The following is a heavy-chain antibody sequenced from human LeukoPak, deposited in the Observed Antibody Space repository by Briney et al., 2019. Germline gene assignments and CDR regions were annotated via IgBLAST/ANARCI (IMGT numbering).Heavy chain of an antibody. CDR3: ASFGDTYYDYVWGSYPDY. J-gene: IGHJ4*02. V-gene: IGHV1-46*01. Sequence: ASVKVSCKASGYTFTSYYMHWVRQAPGQGLEWMGIINPSGGSTSYAQKFQGRVTMTRDTSISTAYMELRRLRSDDTAVYYCASFGDTYYDYVWGSYPDYWGQGTLVTVSS. CDR2: INPSGGST. CDR1: GYTFTSYY. D-gene: IGHD3-16*02.